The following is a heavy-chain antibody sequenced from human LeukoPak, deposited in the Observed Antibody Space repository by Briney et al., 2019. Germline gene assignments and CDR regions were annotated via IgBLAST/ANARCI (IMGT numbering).Heavy chain of an antibody. D-gene: IGHD3-10*01. Sequence: SVKVSCKASGGTFSSYAISWVRQAPGQGLEWMRGIIPIFGTANYAQKFQGRVTITADESTSTAYMELSSLRSEDTAVYYCARDHGSGSYYLNWFDPWGQGTLVTVSS. CDR1: GGTFSSYA. CDR3: ARDHGSGSYYLNWFDP. CDR2: IIPIFGTA. J-gene: IGHJ5*02. V-gene: IGHV1-69*13.